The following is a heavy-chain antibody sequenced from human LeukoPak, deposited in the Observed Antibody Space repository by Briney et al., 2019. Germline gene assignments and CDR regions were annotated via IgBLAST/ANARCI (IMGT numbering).Heavy chain of an antibody. V-gene: IGHV1-69*13. Sequence: SVKVSCKASGGTFSSYAISWVRQAPGQGLEWMGGIIPIFGTANYARKFQGRVTITADESTSTAYMVLSSLRSEDTAVYYCARLRLSYYYDSSGYKATDYWGQGTLVTVSS. J-gene: IGHJ4*02. CDR3: ARLRLSYYYDSSGYKATDY. D-gene: IGHD3-22*01. CDR2: IIPIFGTA. CDR1: GGTFSSYA.